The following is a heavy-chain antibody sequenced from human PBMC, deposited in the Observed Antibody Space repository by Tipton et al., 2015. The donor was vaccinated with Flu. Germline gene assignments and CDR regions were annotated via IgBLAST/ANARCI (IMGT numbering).Heavy chain of an antibody. CDR3: ARDRRGGDALYYYYMDV. D-gene: IGHD2-21*02. V-gene: IGHV3-48*04. Sequence: SLRLSCAASGFTFSSYSMNWVRQAPGKGLEWVSYISSSSSTIYYADSVKGRFTISRDNAKNSLYLQMNSLRAEDTAVYYCARDRRGGDALYYYYMDVWGKGTTVTVSS. CDR1: GFTFSSYS. CDR2: ISSSSSTI. J-gene: IGHJ6*03.